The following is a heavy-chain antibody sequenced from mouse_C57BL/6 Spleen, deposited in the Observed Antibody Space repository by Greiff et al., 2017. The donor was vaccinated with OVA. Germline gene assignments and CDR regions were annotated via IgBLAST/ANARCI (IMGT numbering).Heavy chain of an antibody. D-gene: IGHD2-4*01. V-gene: IGHV5-16*01. CDR3: ARGGIYYDDDGEFAY. Sequence: EVMLVESEGGLVQPGSSMKLSCTASGFTFSDYYMPWVRQVPEKGLEWVANINYDGSSTYYLDSLKSRFIISRDNAKNILYLQMSSLKSEDTATYYCARGGIYYDDDGEFAYWGQGTLVTVSA. J-gene: IGHJ3*01. CDR1: GFTFSDYY. CDR2: INYDGSST.